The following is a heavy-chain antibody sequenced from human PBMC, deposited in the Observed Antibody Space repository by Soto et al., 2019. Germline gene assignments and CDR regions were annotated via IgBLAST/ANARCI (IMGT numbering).Heavy chain of an antibody. Sequence: EVKLLESGGALVQPGGSLRLSCEASGFTFIDHDMSWVRQAPGKGLEWVSSITVGGAQKDYGQSVKGRFTISRDNSNDTLFPQMDSLQAEDPAIYYCTRMPGGGWQRFFDYWGPGTVVTVSS. CDR1: GFTFIDHD. V-gene: IGHV3-23*01. CDR2: ITVGGAQK. J-gene: IGHJ4*02. D-gene: IGHD5-12*01. CDR3: TRMPGGGWQRFFDY.